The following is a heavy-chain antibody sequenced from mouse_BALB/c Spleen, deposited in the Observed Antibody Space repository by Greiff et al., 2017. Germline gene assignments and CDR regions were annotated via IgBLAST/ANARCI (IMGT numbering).Heavy chain of an antibody. Sequence: VQVVESGPGLVAPSQSLSITCPVSGFSLTSYGVHWVRPPPGKGLEWLGVIWAGGSTNYNSALMSRLSISKDNSKSQVFLKMNSLQTDDTAMYYCARENWDVFAYWGQGTLVTVSA. CDR3: ARENWDVFAY. CDR2: IWAGGST. D-gene: IGHD4-1*01. CDR1: GFSLTSYG. V-gene: IGHV2-9*02. J-gene: IGHJ3*01.